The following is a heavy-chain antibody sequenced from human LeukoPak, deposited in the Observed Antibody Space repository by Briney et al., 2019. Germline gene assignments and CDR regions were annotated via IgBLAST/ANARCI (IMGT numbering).Heavy chain of an antibody. CDR2: IKSKTDGGTT. D-gene: IGHD3-16*02. CDR1: GFTFSNAW. Sequence: GGSLRLSCAASGFTFSNAWMSWVRQAPGKGLEWVGRIKSKTDGGTTDYAAPVKGRFTISRDDSKNTLYPQMNSLKTEDTAVYYCTTIGEYYDYVWGSYRPPSAYYFDYWGQGTLVTVSS. V-gene: IGHV3-15*01. J-gene: IGHJ4*02. CDR3: TTIGEYYDYVWGSYRPPSAYYFDY.